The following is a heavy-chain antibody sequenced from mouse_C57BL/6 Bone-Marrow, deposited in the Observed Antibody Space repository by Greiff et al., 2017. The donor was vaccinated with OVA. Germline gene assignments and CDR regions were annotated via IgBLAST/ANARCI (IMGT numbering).Heavy chain of an antibody. J-gene: IGHJ3*01. D-gene: IGHD2-5*01. CDR3: ARDAYYSIFAY. CDR2: ISDGGSYT. V-gene: IGHV5-4*01. Sequence: LVESGGGLVKPGGSLKLSCAASGFTFSSYAMSWVRQTPEKRLEWVATISDGGSYTYYPDNVKGRFTISRDNAKNNLYLQMSHLKSEDTAMYYCARDAYYSIFAYWGQGTLATVSA. CDR1: GFTFSSYA.